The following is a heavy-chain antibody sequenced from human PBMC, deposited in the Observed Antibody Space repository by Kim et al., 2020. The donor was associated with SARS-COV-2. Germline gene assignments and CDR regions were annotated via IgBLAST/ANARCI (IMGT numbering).Heavy chain of an antibody. CDR3: TREPWFGNQPFDY. D-gene: IGHD3-10*01. V-gene: IGHV3-49*02. Sequence: EYAASVKGRFTISRDDSKSIAYLQMNSLKTEDTAVYYCTREPWFGNQPFDYWGQGTLVTVSS. J-gene: IGHJ4*02.